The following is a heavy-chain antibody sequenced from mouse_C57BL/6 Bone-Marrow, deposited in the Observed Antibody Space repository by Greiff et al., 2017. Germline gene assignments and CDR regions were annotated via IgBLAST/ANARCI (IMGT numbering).Heavy chain of an antibody. D-gene: IGHD1-1*01. CDR3: ARDYYGRGTYAMDY. CDR2: IYPRSGNT. V-gene: IGHV1-81*01. CDR1: GYTFTSYG. Sequence: VQLQQSGAELARPGASVKLSCKASGYTFTSYGISWVQQRPGQGLEWIGEIYPRSGNTYYNEKFKGKATLTADKSSSTAYMELRSLTSEDSAVYFCARDYYGRGTYAMDYWGQGTSVTVSS. J-gene: IGHJ4*01.